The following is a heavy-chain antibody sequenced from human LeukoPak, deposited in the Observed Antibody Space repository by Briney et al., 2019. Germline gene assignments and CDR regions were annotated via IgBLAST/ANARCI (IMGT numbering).Heavy chain of an antibody. Sequence: GGSLRLSCAGAGFTFSNYGMSWVRQAPGKGLEWVSVISRSGTETYHADSVRGRFTISRDNAKNTLYLQMNSLRAEDTAVYYCAKKSPDSSGNPAYDWGQGTLVTVSS. J-gene: IGHJ4*02. D-gene: IGHD4-23*01. CDR3: AKKSPDSSGNPAYD. V-gene: IGHV3-23*01. CDR2: ISRSGTET. CDR1: GFTFSNYG.